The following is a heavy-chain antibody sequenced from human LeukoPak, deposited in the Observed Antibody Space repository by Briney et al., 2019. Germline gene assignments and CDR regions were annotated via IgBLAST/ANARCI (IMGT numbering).Heavy chain of an antibody. CDR2: INPSGGST. CDR3: ARVDLTLPYYFDY. J-gene: IGHJ4*02. V-gene: IGHV1-46*01. D-gene: IGHD2-15*01. CDR1: GYTFTSYY. Sequence: GASVTVSCTASGYTFTSYYMHWVRQAPGQGLEWMGIINPSGGSTSYAQKFQGGVTMTRDTSTSTVYMELSSLRSEDTAVYYCARVDLTLPYYFDYWGQGTLVTVSS.